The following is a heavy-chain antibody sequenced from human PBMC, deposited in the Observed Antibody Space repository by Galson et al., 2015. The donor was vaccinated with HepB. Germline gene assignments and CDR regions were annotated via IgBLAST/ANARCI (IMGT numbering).Heavy chain of an antibody. CDR2: IKQDGSEK. CDR1: GFTFSSYW. J-gene: IGHJ6*02. V-gene: IGHV3-7*03. D-gene: IGHD3-3*01. Sequence: SLRLSCAASGFTFSSYWMSWVRQAPGKGLEWVANIKQDGSEKYYVDSVKGRFTISRDNAKNSLYLKMNSLRAEDTAVYYCARDRAGYDFWSYYGMDVWGQGTTVTVSS. CDR3: ARDRAGYDFWSYYGMDV.